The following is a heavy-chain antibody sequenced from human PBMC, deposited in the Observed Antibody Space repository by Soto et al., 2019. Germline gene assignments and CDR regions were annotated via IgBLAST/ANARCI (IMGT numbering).Heavy chain of an antibody. CDR2: RSYDGSKK. Sequence: PGRSLRRSCSTSGFIFSSYGMDWVRQAPGKGLEWVAVRSYDGSKKYFGDSVKGRFTISRDNDKNTVYLQMNSLRPEDTAVYYCAKELGPYCSSMSCYTNYGMEVRGQGTTVTVSS. V-gene: IGHV3-30*18. CDR1: GFIFSSYG. D-gene: IGHD2-2*01. J-gene: IGHJ6*01. CDR3: AKELGPYCSSMSCYTNYGMEV.